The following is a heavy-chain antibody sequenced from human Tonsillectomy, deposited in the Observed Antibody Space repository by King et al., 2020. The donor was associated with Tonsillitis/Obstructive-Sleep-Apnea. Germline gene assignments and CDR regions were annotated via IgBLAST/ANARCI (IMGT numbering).Heavy chain of an antibody. V-gene: IGHV5-51*01. Sequence: QLVQSGAEVKKPGESLKISCKASGYSFTSQWIGWVRQMPGKGLEWMGIIYPGDSDTRYSPSFQGQVTVSADKSINTAYLHWSSLKASDTGMYYCVRHGDDWTPPGHWGQGTLVTVSS. J-gene: IGHJ4*02. CDR2: IYPGDSDT. D-gene: IGHD3-9*01. CDR1: GYSFTSQW. CDR3: VRHGDDWTPPGH.